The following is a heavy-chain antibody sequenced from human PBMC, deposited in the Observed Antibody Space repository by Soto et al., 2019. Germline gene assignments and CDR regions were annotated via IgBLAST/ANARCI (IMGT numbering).Heavy chain of an antibody. CDR2: ISYDGSNK. J-gene: IGHJ6*02. V-gene: IGHV3-30-3*01. CDR1: GFTFSSYA. Sequence: GGSLRLSCAASGFTFSSYAMHWVRQAPGKGLEWVAVISYDGSNKYYADSVKGRFTISRDNSKNTLYLQMNSLRAEDTAVYYCARAPPRESPYYYYGMDVWGQGTTVTVSS. CDR3: ARAPPRESPYYYYGMDV.